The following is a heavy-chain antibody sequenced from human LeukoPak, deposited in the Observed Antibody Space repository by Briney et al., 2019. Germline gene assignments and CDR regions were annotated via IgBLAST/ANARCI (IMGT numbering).Heavy chain of an antibody. Sequence: PGGSLRLSCEGSGFTFSGYYMSWIRQAPGKGLEWVSYINTGGSTIYSADSVKGRFTISRDNAKKSLDLQMYSLRAEDTAVYYCARVRGSGFCSGSSCAKDPGYYYYMDVWGKGTTVTVSS. CDR3: ARVRGSGFCSGSSCAKDPGYYYYMDV. D-gene: IGHD2-2*01. CDR1: GFTFSGYY. J-gene: IGHJ6*03. V-gene: IGHV3-11*01. CDR2: INTGGSTI.